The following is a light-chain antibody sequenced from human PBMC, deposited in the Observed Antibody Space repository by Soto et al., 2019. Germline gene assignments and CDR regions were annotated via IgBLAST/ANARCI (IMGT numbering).Light chain of an antibody. CDR2: DVT. Sequence: QSVLTQPASVSGSPGQSITISCTGTSSDVGGYNYVSWYQQHPGKAPKLIIYDVTDRPSGVSDRFSGSKSGNTASLTISGLQAEDEANFYCSSYTSNSTLVFGGGTKVTVL. V-gene: IGLV2-14*01. CDR1: SSDVGGYNY. CDR3: SSYTSNSTLV. J-gene: IGLJ2*01.